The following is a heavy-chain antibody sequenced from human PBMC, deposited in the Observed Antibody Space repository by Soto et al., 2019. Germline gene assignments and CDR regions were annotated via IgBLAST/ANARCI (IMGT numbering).Heavy chain of an antibody. D-gene: IGHD2-21*01. CDR3: ARGLHQLWKVALDV. CDR2: IKLDGKDK. Sequence: GPAPRLSCAGSGHRFSRYWLRWDRPAPGEGLEWVVNIKLDGKDKYYVDPEKGRFTISRHNAKNSLYLQVNSPRSEDTAVYCCARGLHQLWKVALDVWGQGTMVTVSS. J-gene: IGHJ3*01. V-gene: IGHV3-7*03. CDR1: GHRFSRYW.